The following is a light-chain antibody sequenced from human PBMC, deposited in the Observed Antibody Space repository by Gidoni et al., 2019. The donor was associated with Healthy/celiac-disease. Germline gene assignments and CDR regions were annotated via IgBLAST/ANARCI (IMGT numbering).Light chain of an antibody. V-gene: IGKV3-20*01. CDR2: GAS. CDR1: QSVSSSY. J-gene: IGKJ2*01. CDR3: QQYGSSPLYT. Sequence: DIVLTQSPGTLSLSPGERATLSCRASQSVSSSYLAWYQQKPGQAPRLLIYGASSRATGIPDRFSGSGSGTDFTLTISRLEPEDFAVYYCQQYGSSPLYTFGQXTKLEIK.